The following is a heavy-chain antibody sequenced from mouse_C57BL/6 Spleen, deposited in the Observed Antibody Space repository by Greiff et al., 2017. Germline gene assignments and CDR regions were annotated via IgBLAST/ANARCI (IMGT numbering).Heavy chain of an antibody. D-gene: IGHD1-1*01. CDR2: IWSGGST. J-gene: IGHJ2*01. CDR3: ARDYYGSNYFDY. CDR1: GFSLTSSG. V-gene: IGHV2-2*01. Sequence: VKLMESGPGLVQPSQSLSITCTVSGFSLTSSGVHWVRQSPGKGLEWLGVIWSGGSTDYNAAFISRLSISKDNSKSQVFFKMNSLQADDTAIYYCARDYYGSNYFDYWGQGTTLTVSS.